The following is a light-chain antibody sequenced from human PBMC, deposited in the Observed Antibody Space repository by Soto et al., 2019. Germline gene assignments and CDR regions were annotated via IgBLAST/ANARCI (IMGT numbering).Light chain of an antibody. CDR2: DAS. J-gene: IGKJ4*01. V-gene: IGKV3-11*01. CDR3: QQRTNWPPLT. CDR1: QSVGTY. Sequence: EIVLTQSPATLSLSPGERATLSCRASQSVGTYLAWYQQKPGQAPRLLIYDASIRATGIPARFSGSGSGTDFTLNISSLEPEDFAVYYCQQRTNWPPLTFGGGTKVEIK.